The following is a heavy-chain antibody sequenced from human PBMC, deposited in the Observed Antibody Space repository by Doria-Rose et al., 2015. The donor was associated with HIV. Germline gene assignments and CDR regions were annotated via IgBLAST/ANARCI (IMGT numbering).Heavy chain of an antibody. CDR1: GFRFDDYA. CDR2: ISWNSDII. Sequence: VQLVQSGGGLLQPGRALRLSCAASGFRFDDYAMHWVRQTPGTGLEWVAGISWNSDIIDYADSVKGRFTISRDNAKNSLYLQMNSLRAEDTALYYCTKRRGVTDIDPFDIWGQGTMVIVSS. CDR3: TKRRGVTDIDPFDI. D-gene: IGHD2-21*02. V-gene: IGHV3-9*01. J-gene: IGHJ3*02.